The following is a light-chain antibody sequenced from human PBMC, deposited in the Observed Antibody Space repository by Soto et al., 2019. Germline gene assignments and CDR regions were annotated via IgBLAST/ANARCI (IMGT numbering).Light chain of an antibody. Sequence: DIVMTQSPDSLAVSLGERATINCKSSQSLLHSSNNKNFLAWYQQKPGQPPKLLIYWASTRESGVPDRFSGSGSGTDLTLTINCLQAEDVAVYYCRQYYSSPLTFGGGTKVEIK. J-gene: IGKJ4*01. V-gene: IGKV4-1*01. CDR3: RQYYSSPLT. CDR2: WAS. CDR1: QSLLHSSNNKNF.